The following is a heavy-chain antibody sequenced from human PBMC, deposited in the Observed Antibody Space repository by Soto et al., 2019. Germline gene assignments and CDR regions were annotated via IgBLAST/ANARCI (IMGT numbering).Heavy chain of an antibody. D-gene: IGHD2-2*02. J-gene: IGHJ6*02. Sequence: GGSLRLACAASGVTLSSYAMSWVRQAPGKGLEWVSVIWYGGSNKYYADSVKGRFTISRDNSKDTLYLQMNSLRAEDTAVYYCARDMLDIVVVPAAIEYYYGMDVWGQGTTVTVSS. CDR1: GVTLSSYA. V-gene: IGHV3-33*08. CDR2: IWYGGSNK. CDR3: ARDMLDIVVVPAAIEYYYGMDV.